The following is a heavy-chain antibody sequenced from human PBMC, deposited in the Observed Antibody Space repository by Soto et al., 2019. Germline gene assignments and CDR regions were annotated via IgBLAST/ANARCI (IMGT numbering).Heavy chain of an antibody. CDR3: ARNYGRGAFDI. CDR1: GGSISSYY. J-gene: IGHJ3*02. D-gene: IGHD4-17*01. V-gene: IGHV4-59*01. Sequence: QVQLQESGPGLVKPSETLSLTCTVSGGSISSYYWSWIRQPPGKGLEWIGYIYYSGSTNYNPSLKSRVTRSVDTSKNQFSLKLSSVTAADTAVYYCARNYGRGAFDIWGQGTMVTVSS. CDR2: IYYSGST.